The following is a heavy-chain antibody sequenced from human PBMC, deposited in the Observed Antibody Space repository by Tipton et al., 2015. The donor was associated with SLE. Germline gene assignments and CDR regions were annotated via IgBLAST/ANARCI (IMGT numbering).Heavy chain of an antibody. CDR3: ARHRDFWTGNDAFDM. Sequence: QLVQSGAEAKKPGESLKISCKGSGYSFTTYWIGWVRQMPGKGLEWMGIIYPGDSDTRYGPSFQGQVTISVDKSINSAFLQWSSLQASDTAMYYCARHRDFWTGNDAFDMWGQGTKVIVSS. CDR2: IYPGDSDT. CDR1: GYSFTTYW. J-gene: IGHJ3*02. D-gene: IGHD3/OR15-3a*01. V-gene: IGHV5-51*01.